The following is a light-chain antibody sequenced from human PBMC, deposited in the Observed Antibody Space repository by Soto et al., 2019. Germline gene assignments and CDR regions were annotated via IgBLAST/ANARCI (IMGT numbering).Light chain of an antibody. CDR2: DAS. Sequence: EIVLTQSPATLSLSPGERATLSCRASQSVSSYLAWYQQKPGQAPRLRIYDASNRATGIPARFSGSGSGTDFTLTISSLEPEDLAVYYCQQRSNWPTFGQGTKVDIK. J-gene: IGKJ1*01. CDR1: QSVSSY. V-gene: IGKV3-11*01. CDR3: QQRSNWPT.